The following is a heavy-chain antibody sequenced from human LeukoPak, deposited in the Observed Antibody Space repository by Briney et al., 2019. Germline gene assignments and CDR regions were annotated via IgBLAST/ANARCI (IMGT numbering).Heavy chain of an antibody. V-gene: IGHV1-69*06. J-gene: IGHJ4*02. CDR3: ARGSSGWYYFDY. CDR2: IIPIFGTA. CDR1: GGTFSSYA. D-gene: IGHD6-19*01. Sequence: GSSVKVSCKASGGTFSSYAISWVRQAPGQGLEWMGGIIPIFGTANYAQKFQGGVTITADKSTSTAYMELSSLRSEDTAVYYCARGSSGWYYFDYWGQGTLVTVSS.